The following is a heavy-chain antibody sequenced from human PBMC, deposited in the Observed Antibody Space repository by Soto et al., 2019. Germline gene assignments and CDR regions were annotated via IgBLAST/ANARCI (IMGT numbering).Heavy chain of an antibody. D-gene: IGHD2-21*02. J-gene: IGHJ6*02. V-gene: IGHV4-30-4*01. CDR1: GGSISSGDYY. CDR2: IYYSGST. CDR3: ARGMVTRYYYYYGMDV. Sequence: LSLTCTVSGGSISSGDYYWSWIRQPPGKGLEWIGYIYYSGSTYYNPSLKSRVTISVDTSKNQFSLKLSSVTAADTAVYYCARGMVTRYYYYYGMDVWGQGTTVTVSS.